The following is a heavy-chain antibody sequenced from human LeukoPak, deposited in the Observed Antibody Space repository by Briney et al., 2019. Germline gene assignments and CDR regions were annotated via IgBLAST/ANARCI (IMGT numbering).Heavy chain of an antibody. CDR1: GFTFSSYG. D-gene: IGHD6-19*01. CDR3: AKAGIAVAGLHY. V-gene: IGHV3-23*01. CDR2: ISGSGGST. Sequence: PGGSLRVSCAASGFTFSSYGRHWVRQAPGKGLEWVSAISGSGGSTYYADSVKGRFTISRDNSKNTLYLQMNSLRAEDTAVYYCAKAGIAVAGLHYWGQGTLVTVSS. J-gene: IGHJ4*02.